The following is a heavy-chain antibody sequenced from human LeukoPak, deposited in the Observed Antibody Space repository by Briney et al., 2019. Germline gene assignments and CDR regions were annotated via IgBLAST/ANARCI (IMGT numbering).Heavy chain of an antibody. D-gene: IGHD5-12*01. V-gene: IGHV4-30-4*01. CDR1: GASISSGDYY. CDR2: IYYSGNT. J-gene: IGHJ4*02. CDR3: ARDSGYSTLDY. Sequence: PSETLSLTCTVSGASISSGDYYWSWIRQPPGKGLEWIGYIYYSGNTYYNPSLKSRLTISVDTSKNQFSLKLSSVTAADTAVYYCARDSGYSTLDYWGQGTLVTVSS.